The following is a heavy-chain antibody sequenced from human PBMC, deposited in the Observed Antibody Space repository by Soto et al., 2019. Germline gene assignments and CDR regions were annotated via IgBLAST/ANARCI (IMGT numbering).Heavy chain of an antibody. CDR2: IDPSDSYT. J-gene: IGHJ5*02. Sequence: PGESLKISCKGSGYSFTSYWISWVRQMPGKGLEWMGRIDPSDSYTNYSPSFQGHVTISADKSISTAYLQWSSLKASDTAMYYCARHGEVVVVAATPSDWFDPWGQGTLVTVSS. CDR3: ARHGEVVVVAATPSDWFDP. CDR1: GYSFTSYW. D-gene: IGHD2-15*01. V-gene: IGHV5-10-1*01.